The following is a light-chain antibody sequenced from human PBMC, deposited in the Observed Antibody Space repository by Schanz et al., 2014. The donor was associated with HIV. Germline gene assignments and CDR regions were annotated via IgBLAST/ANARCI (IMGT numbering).Light chain of an antibody. J-gene: IGKJ5*01. Sequence: EVVLTQSPGTLSLSPGERATLSCRASQTVSNTFLAWYQQKLGQAPRLLIYGASTRATGIPDRFSGSGSGTDFTLTISSLEPEDFAVYYCQQRSNWPVTFGQGTRLEIK. CDR2: GAS. V-gene: IGKV3D-20*02. CDR1: QTVSNTF. CDR3: QQRSNWPVT.